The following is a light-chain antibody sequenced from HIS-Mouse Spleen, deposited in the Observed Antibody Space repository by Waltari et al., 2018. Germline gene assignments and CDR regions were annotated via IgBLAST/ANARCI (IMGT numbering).Light chain of an antibody. CDR2: WAS. CDR1: QSVLYSSNNKNY. CDR3: QQYYSTPFT. V-gene: IGKV4-1*01. Sequence: DIVMTQSPDSLAVSLGERATINCKSSQSVLYSSNNKNYLAWYQQKPGQPPKLLIYWASTRESGVPDRFSGSGSGTDVQLTISSLQAEDVAVYYCQQYYSTPFTFGPGTKVDIK. J-gene: IGKJ3*01.